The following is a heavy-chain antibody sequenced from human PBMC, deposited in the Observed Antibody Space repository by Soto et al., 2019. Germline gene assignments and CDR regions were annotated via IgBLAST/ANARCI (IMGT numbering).Heavy chain of an antibody. CDR2: INPKSGGT. CDR3: ARDLAKGGGSAGFDY. CDR1: GDTFTANY. V-gene: IGHV1-2*02. J-gene: IGHJ4*02. Sequence: ASVKVSCKACGDTFTANYIHWVRQTPGQGLEWMGWINPKSGGTKYPQKFQGRVTMTRDTSFSTVYMTLTRLTSDDTAVYYCARDLAKGGGSAGFDYWGQGTLVTVSS. D-gene: IGHD1-26*01.